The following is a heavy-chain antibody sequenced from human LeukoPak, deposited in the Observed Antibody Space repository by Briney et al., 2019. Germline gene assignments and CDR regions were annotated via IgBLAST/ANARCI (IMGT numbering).Heavy chain of an antibody. CDR3: ARGRKGGSAL. CDR2: IDHSGST. Sequence: SETLSLTCAVYGGSFSGFYWNWIRQLPGKGLEWIGEIDHSGSTNYSPSLKSRVTISVDRANNQFSLKLSSVTAADTAFYYCARGRKGGSALWGQGTLVTVSS. D-gene: IGHD3-10*01. CDR1: GGSFSGFY. J-gene: IGHJ4*02. V-gene: IGHV4-34*01.